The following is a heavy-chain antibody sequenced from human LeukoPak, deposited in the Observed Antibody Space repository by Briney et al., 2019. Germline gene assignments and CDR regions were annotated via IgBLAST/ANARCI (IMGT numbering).Heavy chain of an antibody. CDR3: ARGRPFLRRFDY. D-gene: IGHD3-16*01. J-gene: IGHJ4*02. Sequence: ASVKVSCKASGYTFTSYDINWVRQATGQGLEWMGWMNPNSGNTGCAQKFQGRVTITRNTSISTAYMELSSLRSEDTAVYYCARGRPFLRRFDYWGQGTLVTVSS. V-gene: IGHV1-8*03. CDR1: GYTFTSYD. CDR2: MNPNSGNT.